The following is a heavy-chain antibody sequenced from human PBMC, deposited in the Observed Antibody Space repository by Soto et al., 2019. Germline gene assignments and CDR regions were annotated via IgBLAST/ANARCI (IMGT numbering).Heavy chain of an antibody. CDR3: ARGDCSGGSCYFRPFDY. V-gene: IGHV1-69*13. Sequence: GASVKVSCKASGGTFSSCAISWVRQAPGRGLEWMGGIIPIFGTANYAQKFQGRVTITADESTSTAYMELSSLRSEDTAVYYCARGDCSGGSCYFRPFDYWGQGTLVTVSS. D-gene: IGHD2-15*01. CDR2: IIPIFGTA. J-gene: IGHJ4*02. CDR1: GGTFSSCA.